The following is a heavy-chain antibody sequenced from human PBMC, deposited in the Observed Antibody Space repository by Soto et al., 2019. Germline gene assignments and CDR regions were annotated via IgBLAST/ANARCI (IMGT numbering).Heavy chain of an antibody. D-gene: IGHD3-10*01. Sequence: PGGSLRLSCAASEFSFINYVMHWVRQAPGKGLVWVARISHDGRVTTYGDSVRGRFTVSRDNSKNALFLQMNSLRVEDTAVYYCARDLDYLLYDYWGQGTLVTVSS. CDR1: EFSFINYV. CDR3: ARDLDYLLYDY. CDR2: ISHDGRVT. J-gene: IGHJ4*02. V-gene: IGHV3-74*03.